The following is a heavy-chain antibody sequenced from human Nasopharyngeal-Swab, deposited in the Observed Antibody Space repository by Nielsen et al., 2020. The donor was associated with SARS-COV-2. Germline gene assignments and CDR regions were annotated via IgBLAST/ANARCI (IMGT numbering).Heavy chain of an antibody. CDR3: ARGGRSIAVAGRAFDY. V-gene: IGHV4-59*01. J-gene: IGHJ4*02. CDR1: GGSISSYY. Sequence: SETLSLTCTVSGGSISSYYWSWIRQPPGKGLEWIGYIYYSGSTNYNPSLKSRVTISVVTSKNQFSLKLSSVTAADTAVYYCARGGRSIAVAGRAFDYWGQGTLVTVSS. CDR2: IYYSGST. D-gene: IGHD6-19*01.